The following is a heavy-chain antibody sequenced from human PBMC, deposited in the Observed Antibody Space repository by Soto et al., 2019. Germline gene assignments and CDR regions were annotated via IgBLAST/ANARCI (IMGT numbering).Heavy chain of an antibody. CDR2: ISYDGSNK. CDR3: AKASILRSSYYYGMDV. Sequence: GGSLRLSCAASGFTFSSYGMHWVRQAPGKGLEWVAVISYDGSNKYYADSVKGRFTISRDNSKNTLYLQMNSLRAEDTAMYYCAKASILRSSYYYGMDVWGQGTTVTVSS. CDR1: GFTFSSYG. V-gene: IGHV3-30*18. J-gene: IGHJ6*02.